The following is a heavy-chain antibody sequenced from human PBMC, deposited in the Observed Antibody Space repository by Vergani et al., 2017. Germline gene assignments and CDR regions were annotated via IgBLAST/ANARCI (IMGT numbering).Heavy chain of an antibody. CDR1: GFTFSSYA. Sequence: EVQLLESGGGLVQPGGSLRLSCAASGFTFSSYAMSWVRQAPGKGLEWVSAISGSGGSTYYADSVKGRFTISRDNSKNTLYLQMNSLKTEDTAVYYCTTDPLYCSGGSCYSFDYWGQGTLVTVSS. CDR3: TTDPLYCSGGSCYSFDY. CDR2: ISGSGGST. J-gene: IGHJ4*02. V-gene: IGHV3-23*01. D-gene: IGHD2-15*01.